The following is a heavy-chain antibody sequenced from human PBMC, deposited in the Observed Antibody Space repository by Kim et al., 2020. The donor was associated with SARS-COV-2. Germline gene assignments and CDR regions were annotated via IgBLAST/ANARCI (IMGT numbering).Heavy chain of an antibody. CDR1: GGSFSDYY. V-gene: IGHV4-34*01. D-gene: IGHD6-19*01. CDR3: ARGQIALTVAGTIFQY. Sequence: SETLSLTCAVYGGSFSDYYWSWIRQSPGRGLEWIGQINHSGTTNYNPSLKSRVTISVDTSKNQFSLKVTSVTAADTAVYHCARGQIALTVAGTIFQYWGQGTLVTVSS. J-gene: IGHJ4*01. CDR2: INHSGTT.